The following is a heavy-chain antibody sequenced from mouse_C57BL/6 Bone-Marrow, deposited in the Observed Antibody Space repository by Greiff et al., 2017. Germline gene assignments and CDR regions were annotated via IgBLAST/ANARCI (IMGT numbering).Heavy chain of an antibody. V-gene: IGHV1-69*01. CDR3: ARSHYGSSYDWCFDV. D-gene: IGHD1-1*01. Sequence: QVQLQQPGAELVMPGASVKLSCKASGYTFTSYWMHWVKQRPGQGLEWIGEIDPSDSYTNYNQKFKGKSTLTVDKSSSTAYMQLSGLTSEDSAVYYCARSHYGSSYDWCFDVWGTGTAVTVSA. CDR1: GYTFTSYW. J-gene: IGHJ1*03. CDR2: IDPSDSYT.